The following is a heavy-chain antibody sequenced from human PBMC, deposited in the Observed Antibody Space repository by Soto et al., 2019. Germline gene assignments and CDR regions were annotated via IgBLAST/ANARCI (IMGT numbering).Heavy chain of an antibody. CDR2: INMAGTAI. J-gene: IGHJ4*02. CDR3: VRGNDGYGVFDY. V-gene: IGHV3-74*01. CDR1: GFALSSYW. Sequence: GGSLRLSCAASGFALSSYWMHWVRQAPGKGLVWVSRINMAGTAINYAGSVKGRFTISRDNAKNTLFLQMNSLRDDDTAMYYGVRGNDGYGVFDYWGQGALVTVSS. D-gene: IGHD5-18*01.